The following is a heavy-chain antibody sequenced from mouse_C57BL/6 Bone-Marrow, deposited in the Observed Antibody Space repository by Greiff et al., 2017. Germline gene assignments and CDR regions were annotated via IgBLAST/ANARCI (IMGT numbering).Heavy chain of an antibody. CDR3: ARRGVTTRYYAMDY. Sequence: EVQLVESGGGLVQPGGSLKLSCAASGFTFSDYGMAWVRQAPRKGPEWVAFISNLAYSIYYADTVTGRFTISRENAKNTLYLEMSSLRSEDTAMYYCARRGVTTRYYAMDYWGQGTSVTVSS. V-gene: IGHV5-15*01. J-gene: IGHJ4*01. CDR1: GFTFSDYG. CDR2: ISNLAYSI. D-gene: IGHD2-5*01.